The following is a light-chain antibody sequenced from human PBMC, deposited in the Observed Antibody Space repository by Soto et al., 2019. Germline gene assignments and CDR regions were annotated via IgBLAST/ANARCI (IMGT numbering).Light chain of an antibody. CDR1: QSVSSRY. Sequence: EIVLTQSPGTLSLSPGERATLSCRASQSVSSRYLAWYQQKPGQAPRLLIYGASIRGTGIPDRFSGSGSGTDFTLTISRLEPEDVALYYCQQRSTWPTFGQGTRLENK. V-gene: IGKV3D-20*02. CDR3: QQRSTWPT. J-gene: IGKJ5*01. CDR2: GAS.